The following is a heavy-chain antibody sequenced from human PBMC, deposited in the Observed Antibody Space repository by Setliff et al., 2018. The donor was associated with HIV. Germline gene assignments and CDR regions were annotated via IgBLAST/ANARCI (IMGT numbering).Heavy chain of an antibody. Sequence: SETLSLTCVVSGYSVNSEYHWGWIRQSPGRGLEPPGRGLQWIEHIYHTGSTYYNPSLMGRVNRSIDTSKDQFSLNLTSLTAADTAIYYCSIIWLHKCADIPRLDPWGQVILVTVSS. V-gene: IGHV4-38-2*01. D-gene: IGHD6-19*01. J-gene: IGHJ5*02. CDR1: GYSVNSEYH. CDR3: SIIWLHKCADIPRLDP. CDR2: IYHTGST.